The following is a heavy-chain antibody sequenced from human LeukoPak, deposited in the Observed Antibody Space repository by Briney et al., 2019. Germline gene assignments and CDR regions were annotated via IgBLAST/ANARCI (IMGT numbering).Heavy chain of an antibody. D-gene: IGHD4-17*01. CDR1: GFTFSSYA. V-gene: IGHV3-23*01. Sequence: GGSLRLSCAASGFTFSSYAMSWVRQAPGKGLEWVSAISGSGGSTYYADSVKGRFTISRDNSKNTLYLQMNSLRAEDTAVYYSAKGKNGDYAGPIDYWGQGTLVTVSS. CDR2: ISGSGGST. CDR3: AKGKNGDYAGPIDY. J-gene: IGHJ4*02.